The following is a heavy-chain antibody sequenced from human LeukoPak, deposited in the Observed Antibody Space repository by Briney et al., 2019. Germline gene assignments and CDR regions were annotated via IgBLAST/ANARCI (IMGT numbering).Heavy chain of an antibody. CDR1: GGSISSSSYY. CDR2: IYYSGST. V-gene: IGHV4-39*01. CDR3: ARRGGYCSSTSCSNWFDP. D-gene: IGHD2-2*01. Sequence: SGTLSLTCTVSGGSISSSSYYWGWIRQPLGKGLEWIGSIYYSGSTYYNPSLKSRVTISVDTSKNQFSLKLSSVTAADTAVYYCARRGGYCSSTSCSNWFDPWGQGTLVTVSS. J-gene: IGHJ5*02.